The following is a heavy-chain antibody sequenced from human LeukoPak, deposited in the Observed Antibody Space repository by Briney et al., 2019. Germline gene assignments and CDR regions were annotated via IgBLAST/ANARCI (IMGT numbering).Heavy chain of an antibody. CDR1: GYTFTTYD. D-gene: IGHD3-22*01. CDR3: ARAQRITMIVVVITEYYFDY. J-gene: IGHJ4*02. Sequence: ASVTVSCKASGYTFTTYDINRVRPAPGQGLEWMGWMNPNSGNTGYAQKFQGRVTMTRNTSISTAYMELSSLRSEDTAVYYCARAQRITMIVVVITEYYFDYWGQGTLVTVSS. CDR2: MNPNSGNT. V-gene: IGHV1-8*01.